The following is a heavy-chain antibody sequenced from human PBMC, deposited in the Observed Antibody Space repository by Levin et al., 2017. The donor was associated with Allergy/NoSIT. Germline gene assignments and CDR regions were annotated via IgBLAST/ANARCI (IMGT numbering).Heavy chain of an antibody. CDR3: TLGYCSSASC. Sequence: LSLTCAASGFPFSTYSMNWVRQAPGKGLEWVSSISSGSHYIYYADSVKGRFTISRDNAKSSLYLQMNSLRAEDTAVYYATLGYCSSASCWGQGTLVTVSS. CDR2: ISSGSHYI. J-gene: IGHJ4*02. V-gene: IGHV3-21*01. D-gene: IGHD2-2*01. CDR1: GFPFSTYS.